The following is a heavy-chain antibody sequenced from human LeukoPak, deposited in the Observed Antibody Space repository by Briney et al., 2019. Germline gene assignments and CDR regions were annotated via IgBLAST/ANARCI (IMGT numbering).Heavy chain of an antibody. CDR1: GYTFTSYG. Sequence: GASVKVSCKASGYTFTSYGISWVRQAPGQGLEWMGWISAYNGNTNYAQKLQGRVTMTTDTSTSTAYMELRRLTSEDTAVYYCVRRLDMIEFDPWGQGTLVTVSS. CDR3: VRRLDMIEFDP. D-gene: IGHD3-9*01. J-gene: IGHJ5*02. V-gene: IGHV1-18*01. CDR2: ISAYNGNT.